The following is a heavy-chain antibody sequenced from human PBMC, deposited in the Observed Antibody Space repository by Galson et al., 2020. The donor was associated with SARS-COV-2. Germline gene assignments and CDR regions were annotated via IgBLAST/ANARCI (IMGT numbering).Heavy chain of an antibody. V-gene: IGHV3-30*04. CDR1: GFTFSSYA. Sequence: GESLKSSCAASGFTFSSYAMHWVRQAPGKGLEWVAVISYDGSNKYYADSVKGRFTISRDNSKNKLYLQMNSLRAEDTAVYYCASTGYSSGWYLGYWGQGTLVIGSS. J-gene: IGHJ4*02. CDR2: ISYDGSNK. D-gene: IGHD6-19*01. CDR3: ASTGYSSGWYLGY.